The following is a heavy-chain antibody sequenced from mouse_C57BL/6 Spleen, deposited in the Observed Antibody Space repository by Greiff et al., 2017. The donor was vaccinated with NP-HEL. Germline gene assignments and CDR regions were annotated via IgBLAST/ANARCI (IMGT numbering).Heavy chain of an antibody. D-gene: IGHD2-1*01. Sequence: EVKLMESGGGLVQPGGSLSLSCAASGFTFTDYYMSWVRQPPGKALEWLGFIRNKANGYTTEYSASVKGRFTISRDNSQSILYLQMNALRAEDSATYYCARYYGNWAWFAYWGQGTLVTVSA. CDR3: ARYYGNWAWFAY. CDR2: IRNKANGYTT. V-gene: IGHV7-3*01. CDR1: GFTFTDYY. J-gene: IGHJ3*01.